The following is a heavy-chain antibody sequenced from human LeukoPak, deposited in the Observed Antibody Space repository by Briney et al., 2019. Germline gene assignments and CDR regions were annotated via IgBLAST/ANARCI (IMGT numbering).Heavy chain of an antibody. CDR1: GFTFSSYS. CDR3: ARGYSY. Sequence: PGGSLRLSCAASGFTFSSYSMNWVRQAPGKGLEWVANISPDGSERYYVDSVKGRFTISRDNANNSLYLQMNSLRAEDTAIYYCARGYSYWGQGTLVTVSS. D-gene: IGHD3-10*01. J-gene: IGHJ4*02. V-gene: IGHV3-7*01. CDR2: ISPDGSER.